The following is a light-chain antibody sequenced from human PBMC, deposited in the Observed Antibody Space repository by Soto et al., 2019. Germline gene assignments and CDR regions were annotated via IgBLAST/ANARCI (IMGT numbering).Light chain of an antibody. J-gene: IGLJ1*01. Sequence: QSVLTQPASVSGSPGQSITISCTGTSSDVGAYDFVSWYQQHPDKAPKLMIYEVRNRPSGVSNRFSGSKSVNTATLTISGLQAEDEADYYCSSYTISSTRVFGTGTKVTVL. CDR3: SSYTISSTRV. CDR1: SSDVGAYDF. V-gene: IGLV2-14*03. CDR2: EVR.